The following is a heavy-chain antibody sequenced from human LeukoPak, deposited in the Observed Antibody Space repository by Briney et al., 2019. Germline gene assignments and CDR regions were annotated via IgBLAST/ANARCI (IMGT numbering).Heavy chain of an antibody. J-gene: IGHJ4*02. CDR3: ARQAPLAYFDF. V-gene: IGHV5-51*01. Sequence: RGESLKISCKGSGYSFTSYWIGWVRQMPGKGLEWMGIIYPGDSETRYSPSFRGQVTISADKSISTAYLQWSSLKASDTAMYYCARQAPLAYFDFWGQGTLVTVSS. CDR1: GYSFTSYW. CDR2: IYPGDSET.